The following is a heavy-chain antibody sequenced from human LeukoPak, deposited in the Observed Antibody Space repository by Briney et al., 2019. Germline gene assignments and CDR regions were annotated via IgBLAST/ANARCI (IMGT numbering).Heavy chain of an antibody. V-gene: IGHV4-59*10. Sequence: SETLSLTCAVYGGSFSGYYWSWIRQPAGKGLEWIGRIYTSGSTNYNPSLKSRVTMSVDTSKNQFSLKLSSVTAADTAVYYCARGLRDYYYYYMDVWGKGTTVTVSS. J-gene: IGHJ6*03. CDR2: IYTSGST. CDR3: ARGLRDYYYYYMDV. CDR1: GGSFSGYY.